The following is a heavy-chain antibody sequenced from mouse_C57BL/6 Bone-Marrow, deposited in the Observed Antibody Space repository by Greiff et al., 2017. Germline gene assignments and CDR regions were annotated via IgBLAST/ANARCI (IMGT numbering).Heavy chain of an antibody. CDR3: AREEVITTVVAPYWYFDV. CDR2: INPSNGGT. Sequence: VQLQQPGTELVKPGASVKLSCKASGYTFTSYWMHWVKQRPGQGLEWIGNINPSNGGTNYNEKFKSKATLTVDKSSSTAYMQLSSLTSEDSAVYYCAREEVITTVVAPYWYFDVWGTVTTVTVSS. D-gene: IGHD1-1*01. V-gene: IGHV1-53*01. CDR1: GYTFTSYW. J-gene: IGHJ1*03.